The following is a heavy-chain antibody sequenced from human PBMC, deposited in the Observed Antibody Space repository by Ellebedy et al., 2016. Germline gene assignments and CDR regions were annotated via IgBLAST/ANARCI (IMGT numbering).Heavy chain of an antibody. V-gene: IGHV3-30-3*01. CDR1: GFTFNNYA. D-gene: IGHD5-24*01. Sequence: GGSLRLSCAASGFTFNNYAIHWVRQAPGKGLEWVAVISYDGSNKYYADSVKGRFTICRDNSKNTLYLQMNSLRAEDTAVYYCARGLGMAAISAVGYWGQGTLVTVSS. CDR2: ISYDGSNK. J-gene: IGHJ4*02. CDR3: ARGLGMAAISAVGY.